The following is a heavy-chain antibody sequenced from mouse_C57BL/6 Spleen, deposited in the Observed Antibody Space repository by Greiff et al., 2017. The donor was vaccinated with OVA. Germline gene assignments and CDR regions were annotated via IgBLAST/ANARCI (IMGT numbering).Heavy chain of an antibody. V-gene: IGHV5-16*01. Sequence: EVNLVESEGGLVQPGSSMKLSCTASGFTFSDYYMAWVRQVPEKGLEWVANINYDGSSTYYLDSLKSRFIISRDNAKNILYLQMSSLKSEDTATYYCARDTLYYGSSYWYFDVWGTGTTVTVSS. J-gene: IGHJ1*03. CDR1: GFTFSDYY. CDR2: INYDGSST. D-gene: IGHD1-1*01. CDR3: ARDTLYYGSSYWYFDV.